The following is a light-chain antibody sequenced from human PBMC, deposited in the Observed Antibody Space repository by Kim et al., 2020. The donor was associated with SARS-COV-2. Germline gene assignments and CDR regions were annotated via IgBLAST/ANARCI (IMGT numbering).Light chain of an antibody. J-gene: IGLJ2*01. CDR2: QDS. CDR1: KLGDKY. V-gene: IGLV3-1*01. Sequence: SYELTQPPSVSVSPGQTASITCSGDKLGDKYACWYQQKPGQSPVLVIYQDSKRPSGIPERFSGSNSGNTATLTISGTQAMDEADHYCQAWDSSLGVFGGG. CDR3: QAWDSSLGV.